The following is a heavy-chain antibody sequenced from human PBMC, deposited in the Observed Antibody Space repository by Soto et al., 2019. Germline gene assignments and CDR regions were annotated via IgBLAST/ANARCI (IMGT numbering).Heavy chain of an antibody. CDR3: AREYYDFWSGYYADY. V-gene: IGHV4-31*03. CDR1: GGSISSGGYY. D-gene: IGHD3-3*01. Sequence: SETLSLTCTVSGGSISSGGYYWSWIRQHPGKGLEWIGYIYYSGSTYYNPSLKSRVTISVDTSKNQFSLKLSSVTAADTAVYYCAREYYDFWSGYYADYWGQGTLVTVSS. CDR2: IYYSGST. J-gene: IGHJ4*02.